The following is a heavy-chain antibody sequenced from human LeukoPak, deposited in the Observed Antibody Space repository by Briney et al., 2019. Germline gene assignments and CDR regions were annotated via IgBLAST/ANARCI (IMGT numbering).Heavy chain of an antibody. Sequence: PGGSLRLSCAASGFTFSIYSMNWVRQAPGKGLEWVSYISSSSSTIHYADSVKGRFTISRDNAKNSLYLQMNSLRAEDTAIYYCATYRQVLLPFESWGQGTLVTVSS. CDR3: ATYRQVLLPFES. D-gene: IGHD2-8*02. CDR1: GFTFSIYS. J-gene: IGHJ4*02. V-gene: IGHV3-48*01. CDR2: ISSSSSTI.